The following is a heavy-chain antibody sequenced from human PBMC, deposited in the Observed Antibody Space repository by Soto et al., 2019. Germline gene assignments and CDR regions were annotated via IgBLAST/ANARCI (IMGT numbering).Heavy chain of an antibody. D-gene: IGHD4-4*01. CDR2: ISTHNGHT. J-gene: IGHJ4*02. CDR1: GYIFSSYD. Sequence: ASVKVSCKASGYIFSSYDITWVRQAPGQGLEWMGWISTHNGHTTHAQELQGRVTMTTDKPTSTAYMELGGLRSDDTAVYYCALAYRDKLISTYWGQGTLVTVSS. V-gene: IGHV1-18*01. CDR3: ALAYRDKLISTY.